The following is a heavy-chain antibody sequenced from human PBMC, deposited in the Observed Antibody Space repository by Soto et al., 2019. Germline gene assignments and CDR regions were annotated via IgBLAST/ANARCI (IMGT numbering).Heavy chain of an antibody. CDR3: ARDLGRLGGEFGY. D-gene: IGHD3-16*01. J-gene: IGHJ4*02. CDR1: GYTFTSYY. CDR2: INTSGGST. V-gene: IGHV1-46*03. Sequence: GASVKVSCKASGYTFTSYYMHWVRQAPGQGHKWMGKINTSGGSTSYAQKLKGRDTMTRDTSTSTDYMELSSLRSEDTAVYFCARDLGRLGGEFGYWGQGPMITVSS.